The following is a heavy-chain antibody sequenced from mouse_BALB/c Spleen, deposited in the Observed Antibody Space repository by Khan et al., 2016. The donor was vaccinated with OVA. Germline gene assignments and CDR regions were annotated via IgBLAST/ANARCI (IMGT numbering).Heavy chain of an antibody. CDR3: ARKNGSDFDY. CDR1: GYSFTGYF. Sequence: VQLQQSGPELVKPGASVKISCKASGYSFTGYFMNWVMQSHGKSLEWIGRINPHIGETFYNQEFKGKATLTVDESSSTAHMELRSLASEDSAVYYCARKNGSDFDYWGQGTTLTVSS. J-gene: IGHJ2*01. V-gene: IGHV1-20*02. CDR2: INPHIGET. D-gene: IGHD1-1*01.